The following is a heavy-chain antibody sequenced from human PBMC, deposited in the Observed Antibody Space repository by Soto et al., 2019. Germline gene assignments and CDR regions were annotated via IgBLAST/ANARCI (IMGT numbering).Heavy chain of an antibody. D-gene: IGHD3-10*01. J-gene: IGHJ5*02. CDR1: GYTFTSYG. CDR2: ISAYNGNT. Sequence: ASVKVSCKASGYTFTSYGISWVRQAPGQGLEWMGWISAYNGNTNYAQKLQGRVTMTTDTSTSTAYMELRSLRSEDTAVYYCAKGFNYYGSGSYHTNWFDPWGQGTLVTVSS. CDR3: AKGFNYYGSGSYHTNWFDP. V-gene: IGHV1-18*01.